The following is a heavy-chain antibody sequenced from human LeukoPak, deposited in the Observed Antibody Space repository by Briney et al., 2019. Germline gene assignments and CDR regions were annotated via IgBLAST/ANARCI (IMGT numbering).Heavy chain of an antibody. Sequence: ASVKVSCKVSGYTLTELSMHWVRQAPGKGLEWMGGFDPEDGETIYAQKFQGRVTATEDTSTDTAYMELSSLRSEDTAVYYCATGRFWSGHFDYWGQGTLVTVSS. CDR1: GYTLTELS. CDR3: ATGRFWSGHFDY. J-gene: IGHJ4*02. V-gene: IGHV1-24*01. CDR2: FDPEDGET. D-gene: IGHD3-3*01.